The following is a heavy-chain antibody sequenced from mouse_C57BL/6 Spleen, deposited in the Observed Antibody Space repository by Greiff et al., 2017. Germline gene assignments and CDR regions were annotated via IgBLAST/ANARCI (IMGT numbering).Heavy chain of an antibody. V-gene: IGHV1-82*01. D-gene: IGHD4-1*01. CDR2: IYPGDGDT. Sequence: VQLQQSGPELVKPGASVKISCKASGYAFSSSWMNWVKQRPGKGLEWIGRIYPGDGDTNYNGKFKGKATLTADKSSSTAYMQLSSLTSEDSAVYFCASLWDGAIDYWGQGTSVTVSS. CDR3: ASLWDGAIDY. CDR1: GYAFSSSW. J-gene: IGHJ4*01.